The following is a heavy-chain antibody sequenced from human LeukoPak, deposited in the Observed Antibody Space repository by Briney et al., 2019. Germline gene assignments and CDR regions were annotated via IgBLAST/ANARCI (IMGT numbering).Heavy chain of an antibody. CDR3: ARHDPADGLFPRHFDY. CDR1: GGSISGSNYY. J-gene: IGHJ4*02. D-gene: IGHD6-13*01. V-gene: IGHV4-39*01. Sequence: PSETLSLTCTVSGGSISGSNYYWGWIRQPPGKGLEWIGSIYYSGSTYYNPSLKSRVTISVDTSKNQFSLRLSSVTAADTAVYYCARHDPADGLFPRHFDYSGQGTLVTVSS. CDR2: IYYSGST.